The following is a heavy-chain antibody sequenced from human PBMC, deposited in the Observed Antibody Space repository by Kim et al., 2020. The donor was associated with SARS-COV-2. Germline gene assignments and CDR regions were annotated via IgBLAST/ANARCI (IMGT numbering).Heavy chain of an antibody. J-gene: IGHJ5*02. CDR1: GGSFSGYY. V-gene: IGHV4-34*01. CDR3: ARFIYRGSSWYGATWFDP. D-gene: IGHD6-13*01. CDR2: INHSGST. Sequence: SETLSLTCAVYGGSFSGYYWSWIRQPPGKGLEWIGEINHSGSTNYNPSLKSRVTISVDTSKNQFSLKLSSVTAADTAVYYCARFIYRGSSWYGATWFDPWGQGTLVTVSS.